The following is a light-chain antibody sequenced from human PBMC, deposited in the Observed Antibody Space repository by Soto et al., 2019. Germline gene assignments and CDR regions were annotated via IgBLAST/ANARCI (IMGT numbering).Light chain of an antibody. V-gene: IGLV8-61*01. CDR1: SGSVSTSYY. J-gene: IGLJ1*01. CDR2: STN. CDR3: VLYMGSGISV. Sequence: QTVVTQEPSFSVSPGGTVTLTCGLSSGSVSTSYYPSWYQQTPGQAPRTLIYSTNTRSSGVPDRFSGSILGNKAALTITGAQADDDSDYYCVLYMGSGISVFGTGTKVTVL.